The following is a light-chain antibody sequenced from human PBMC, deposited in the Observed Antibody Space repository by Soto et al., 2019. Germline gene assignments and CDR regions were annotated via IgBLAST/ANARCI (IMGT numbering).Light chain of an antibody. J-gene: IGKJ4*01. Sequence: DIVMTQSPESLAVSLGERATINCKSSQSVFCSSNNKNYLTWYQQKPGQPPKLLIYWASTRESGVPDRFSGSGSETDFTLTISSLQAEDVAVYYCQQYYSLPLTFGGGTKVEIK. CDR1: QSVFCSSNNKNY. CDR2: WAS. CDR3: QQYYSLPLT. V-gene: IGKV4-1*01.